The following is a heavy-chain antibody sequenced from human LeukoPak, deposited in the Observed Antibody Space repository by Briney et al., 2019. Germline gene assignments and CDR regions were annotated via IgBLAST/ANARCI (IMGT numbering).Heavy chain of an antibody. CDR1: GGSFSDYY. CDR2: INHTGST. J-gene: IGHJ2*01. Sequence: PSETLSLTCAVYGGSFSDYYWSWIRRPPGRGLEWIGEINHTGSTNYNPSLKSRVTISVDTSKNQFSLKLSSVTAADTAVYYCASCSDNCYLRYFDLWGRGTLVTVSS. CDR3: ASCSDNCYLRYFDL. D-gene: IGHD2-21*02. V-gene: IGHV4-34*01.